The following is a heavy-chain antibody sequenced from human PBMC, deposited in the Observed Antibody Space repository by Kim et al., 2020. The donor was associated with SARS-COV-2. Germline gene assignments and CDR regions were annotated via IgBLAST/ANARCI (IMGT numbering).Heavy chain of an antibody. Sequence: TYYNPSLKSRVTISVDTSKNQFSLKLSSVTAADTAVYYCADSLGYSSSSGWGQGTLVTVSS. J-gene: IGHJ4*02. D-gene: IGHD6-13*01. CDR3: ADSLGYSSSSG. CDR2: T. V-gene: IGHV4-39*07.